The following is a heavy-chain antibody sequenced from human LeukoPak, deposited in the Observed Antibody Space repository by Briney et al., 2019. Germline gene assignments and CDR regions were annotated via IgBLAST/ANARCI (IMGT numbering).Heavy chain of an antibody. Sequence: SETLSLTCTVSGGSISNTAYYWSWIRQPAGKGLEWIGRIYTSGSTNYNPSLKSRVTMSVDTSKNQFSLKLSSVTAADTAVYYCAREYSSSWSIPFGYWGQGTLVTVSS. J-gene: IGHJ4*02. V-gene: IGHV4-61*02. D-gene: IGHD6-13*01. CDR2: IYTSGST. CDR1: GGSISNTAYY. CDR3: AREYSSSWSIPFGY.